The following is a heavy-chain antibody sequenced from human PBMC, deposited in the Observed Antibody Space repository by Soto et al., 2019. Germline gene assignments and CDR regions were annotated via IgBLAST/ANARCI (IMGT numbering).Heavy chain of an antibody. V-gene: IGHV1-69*05. Sequence: ASVKVSCKASGGTFSSYAMSWVRQARGQGLEWMGGIIPIFGTANYAQKLQGRVTMTTDTSTSTAYMELRSLRSDDTAVYYCARPYSYGLRHAFDIWGQGTMVTVSS. CDR1: GGTFSSYA. CDR2: IIPIFGTA. D-gene: IGHD5-18*01. J-gene: IGHJ3*02. CDR3: ARPYSYGLRHAFDI.